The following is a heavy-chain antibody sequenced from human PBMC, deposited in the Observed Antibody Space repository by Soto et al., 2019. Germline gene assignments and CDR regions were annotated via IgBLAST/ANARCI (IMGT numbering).Heavy chain of an antibody. V-gene: IGHV4-30-4*01. CDR1: GGSISSGDYY. CDR3: ARLEQKTNSGPESFSYFAY. Sequence: PSETLSLTCTVSGGSISSGDYYWSWIRQPPGKGLEWIGYIYYSGSTYYNPSLKSRVTISVDTSKNQFSLNLTSVTAADTAVYYCARLEQKTNSGPESFSYFAYWGQGVPVTVSS. CDR2: IYYSGST. D-gene: IGHD7-27*01. J-gene: IGHJ4*02.